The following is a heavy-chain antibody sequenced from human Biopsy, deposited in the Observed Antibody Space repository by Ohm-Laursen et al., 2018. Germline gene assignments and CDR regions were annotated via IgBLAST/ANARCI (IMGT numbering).Heavy chain of an antibody. Sequence: SLRLSCAASGFTFNTYAMHWVRQAPGKGLEWVSAISAGGGNTYYADSVKGRFTISRDNSKNTLYLQMNSLRAEDTAVYYCARGPSGVATIGRGQGTLVTVSS. J-gene: IGHJ4*02. CDR2: ISAGGGNT. D-gene: IGHD5-24*01. CDR3: ARGPSGVATIG. V-gene: IGHV3-23*01. CDR1: GFTFNTYA.